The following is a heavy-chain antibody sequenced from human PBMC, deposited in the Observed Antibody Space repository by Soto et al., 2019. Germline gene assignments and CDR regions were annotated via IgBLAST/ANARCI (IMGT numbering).Heavy chain of an antibody. D-gene: IGHD6-25*01. CDR1: GGSISSGGYY. CDR3: AREAAGILNWLVP. Sequence: QVQLQESGPGLVKPSQTLSLTCTVSGGSISSGGYYWSWIRQHPGKGLEWIGCLYYSGSPYYNPSLNGPVTILVDTLKHQFSLKPSSVTAGDTAVNYCAREAAGILNWLVPWGQGTLVTVSS. CDR2: LYYSGSP. V-gene: IGHV4-31*01. J-gene: IGHJ5*02.